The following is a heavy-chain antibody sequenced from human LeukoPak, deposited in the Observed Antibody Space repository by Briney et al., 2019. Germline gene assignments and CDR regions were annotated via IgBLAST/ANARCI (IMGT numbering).Heavy chain of an antibody. J-gene: IGHJ4*02. CDR3: AKDFARSGVSFDY. CDR1: GFTFSSYG. D-gene: IGHD2-15*01. CDR2: IRYDGSNK. V-gene: IGHV3-30*02. Sequence: GGSLRLSCAASGFTFSSYGMHWVRQAPGKGLEWVAFIRYDGSNKYYADSVKGRFTISRDNSKNTLYLQMNSLRAEDTAVYYCAKDFARSGVSFDYWGQGTLVTVSS.